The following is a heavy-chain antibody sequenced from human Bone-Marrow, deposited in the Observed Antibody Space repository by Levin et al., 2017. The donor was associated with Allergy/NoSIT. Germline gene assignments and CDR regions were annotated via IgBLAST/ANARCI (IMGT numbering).Heavy chain of an antibody. CDR3: ANFKLGYCSGGSCYNSGWFDP. V-gene: IGHV4-34*01. CDR1: GGSFSGYY. J-gene: IGHJ5*02. Sequence: SSQTLSLTCAVYGGSFSGYYCSWIRQPPGKGLEWIGEINHSGSTNYNPSLKSRVTISVDTSKNQFSLKLSSVTAADTAVYYCANFKLGYCSGGSCYNSGWFDPWGQGTLVTVSS. CDR2: INHSGST. D-gene: IGHD2-15*01.